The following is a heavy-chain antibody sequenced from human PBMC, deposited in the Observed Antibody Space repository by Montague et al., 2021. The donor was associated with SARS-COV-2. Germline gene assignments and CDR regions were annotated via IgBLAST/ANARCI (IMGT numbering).Heavy chain of an antibody. CDR2: ITYRRST. CDR1: GGSFSGYY. D-gene: IGHD5-18*01. V-gene: IGHV4-34*01. CDR3: ARGIRQLRRVDE. Sequence: SETLSLTCAVYGGSFSGYYWTWIRQAPGKGLEWIGEITYRRSTTYNPSLESRVTISVDTSKKQISLTLKSVTAADTAVYYCARGIRQLRRVDEWGQGTLVTVSS. J-gene: IGHJ4*02.